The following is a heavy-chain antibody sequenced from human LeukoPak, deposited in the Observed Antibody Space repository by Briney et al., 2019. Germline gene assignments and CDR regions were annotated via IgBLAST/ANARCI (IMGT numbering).Heavy chain of an antibody. D-gene: IGHD3-9*01. CDR3: ARSSTGMRYFDWFAADY. CDR1: GFTFSSYA. V-gene: IGHV3-30-3*01. J-gene: IGHJ4*02. CDR2: ISYDGSNK. Sequence: GRSLRLSCAASGFTFSSYAMHWVRQAPGKGLEWVAVISYDGSNKYYADSVKGRFTISRDNSKNTLYLQINSLRAEDTAVYYCARSSTGMRYFDWFAADYWGQGTLVTVSS.